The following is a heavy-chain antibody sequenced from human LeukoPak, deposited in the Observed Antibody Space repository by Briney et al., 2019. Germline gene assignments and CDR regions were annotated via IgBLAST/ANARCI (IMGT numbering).Heavy chain of an antibody. V-gene: IGHV4-59*08. J-gene: IGHJ6*02. CDR3: ARSSPQYYYHYGMDV. CDR2: IYYSGST. Sequence: SETLSLTCTVSGVSINTDYWTWIRQFPGKGLEWIGYIYYSGSTNYNPSLKSRVTISVDTSNNQFSLRLSSVTAADTAVYYCARSSPQYYYHYGMDVWGQGTTVTVSS. CDR1: GVSINTDY.